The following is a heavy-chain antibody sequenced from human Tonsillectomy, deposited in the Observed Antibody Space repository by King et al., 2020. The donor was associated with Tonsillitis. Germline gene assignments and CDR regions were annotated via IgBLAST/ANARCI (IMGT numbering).Heavy chain of an antibody. CDR3: ARDRSSNYGDAPFDD. J-gene: IGHJ4*02. Sequence: VQLVESGGGLVKPGGSLRLSCAASGFTFSSYSMNWVRQAPGKGLEWVSSIGGSSSDIYYADSVKGRFPISRDNAKNSLYLQMNSLRAEDTAVYYCARDRSSNYGDAPFDDSGQGTLVTVSS. CDR1: GFTFSSYS. V-gene: IGHV3-21*01. CDR2: IGGSSSDI. D-gene: IGHD4/OR15-4a*01.